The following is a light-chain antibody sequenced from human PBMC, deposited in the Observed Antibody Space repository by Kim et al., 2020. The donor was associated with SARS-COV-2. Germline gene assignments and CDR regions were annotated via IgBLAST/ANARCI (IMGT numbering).Light chain of an antibody. CDR2: LNSDGSH. Sequence: QPVLTQSPSASASLGASVKLTCTLSSGHSLYGIAWHQQQTDKGPRYLMKLNSDGSHSKGDGIPDRFSGSRSGAEHYLTISSLQSEDEADYYCQAWGAGIWVFGGGTQLTVL. J-gene: IGLJ3*02. V-gene: IGLV4-69*01. CDR3: QAWGAGIWV. CDR1: SGHSLYG.